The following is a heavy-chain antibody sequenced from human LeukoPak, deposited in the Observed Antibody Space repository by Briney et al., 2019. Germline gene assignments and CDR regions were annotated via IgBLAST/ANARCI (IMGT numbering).Heavy chain of an antibody. V-gene: IGHV6-1*01. D-gene: IGHD6-13*01. Sequence: SQTLSLTCAISGDSVSNTNTAWHWTRQSPSRGLEWLGRTYYRSKWYNDYAVSVKSGITIDPDTSMNQFSLQLHSVTPEDTAVYFCARSIVAGGGYFFDFWGQGALVSVSA. CDR2: TYYRSKWYN. CDR1: GDSVSNTNTA. CDR3: ARSIVAGGGYFFDF. J-gene: IGHJ4*02.